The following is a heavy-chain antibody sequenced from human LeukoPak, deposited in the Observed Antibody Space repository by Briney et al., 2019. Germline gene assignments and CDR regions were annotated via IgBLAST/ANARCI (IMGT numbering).Heavy chain of an antibody. J-gene: IGHJ6*02. CDR1: GFTFSSYG. CDR2: IRYDGSNK. CDR3: AKDLLVATIRPYHGMDV. Sequence: GGSLRLSCAASGFTFSSYGMHWVRQAPGKGLEWVAFIRYDGSNKYYADSVKGRFTISRDNSKNTLYLQMNSLRAEDTAVYYCAKDLLVATIRPYHGMDVWGQGTTVTVSS. D-gene: IGHD5-12*01. V-gene: IGHV3-30*02.